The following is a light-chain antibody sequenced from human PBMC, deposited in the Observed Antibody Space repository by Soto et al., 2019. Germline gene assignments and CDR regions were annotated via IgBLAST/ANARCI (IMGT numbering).Light chain of an antibody. J-gene: IGLJ1*01. V-gene: IGLV2-14*01. CDR1: SSDVGGYNY. CDR3: SSYTSSSPYA. CDR2: DVS. Sequence: QSVLAQPASVSGSPGQSITISCTGTSSDVGGYNYVSWYQQHPGKAPKLMIYDVSNRPSGVPNRFSGSKSGNTASLTISGLQAEDEADYYCSSYTSSSPYAFGTGTKVTVL.